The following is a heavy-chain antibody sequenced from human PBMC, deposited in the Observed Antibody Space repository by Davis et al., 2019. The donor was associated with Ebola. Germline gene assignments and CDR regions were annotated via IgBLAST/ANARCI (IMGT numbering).Heavy chain of an antibody. CDR3: ARESYISKSCDY. CDR1: GGSISSYY. Sequence: PSETLSLTCTVSGGSISSYYWSWIRQPPGKGLEWIGYIYYSGSTNYNPSLKSRVTISVDTSKNQFSLKLSSVTAADTAVYYCARESYISKSCDYWGLGTLVTVSS. J-gene: IGHJ4*02. D-gene: IGHD3-3*02. CDR2: IYYSGST. V-gene: IGHV4-59*01.